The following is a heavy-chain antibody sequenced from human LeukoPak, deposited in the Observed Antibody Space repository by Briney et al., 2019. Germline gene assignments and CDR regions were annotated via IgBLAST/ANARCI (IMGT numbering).Heavy chain of an antibody. CDR2: IYYSGRT. CDR1: GGSISSSSYY. V-gene: IGHV4-39*07. Sequence: KSSETLSLTCSVSGGSISSSSYYWGWIRQPPGKGLEWIGSIYYSGRTDYNPSLKSRVSISVDTSKKQFSLKLSSVTAADTAVYYCARDRRFTGNDYGFDYWGQGTLVTVSS. CDR3: ARDRRFTGNDYGFDY. J-gene: IGHJ4*02. D-gene: IGHD5-12*01.